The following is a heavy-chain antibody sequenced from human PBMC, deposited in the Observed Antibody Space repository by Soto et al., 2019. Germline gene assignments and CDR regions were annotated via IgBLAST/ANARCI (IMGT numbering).Heavy chain of an antibody. V-gene: IGHV3-66*01. CDR3: ASPFLYASGKG. J-gene: IGHJ4*02. CDR2: INSGGST. Sequence: EVQLVESGGDLVQPGGSLRLSCAASGFTVRSNYMSWVRQAPGKGLEWVSFINSGGSTYYADTVKGRFTISRDNSKNTLYLQMNSLRAEDTAVYYCASPFLYASGKGWGQGTLVTVSS. D-gene: IGHD2-8*01. CDR1: GFTVRSNY.